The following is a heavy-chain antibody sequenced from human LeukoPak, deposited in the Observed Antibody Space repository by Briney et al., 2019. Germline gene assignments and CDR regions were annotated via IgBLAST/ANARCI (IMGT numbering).Heavy chain of an antibody. V-gene: IGHV4-39*01. CDR2: FYYSGTT. Sequence: PSESLSLTCAVSGGSISSTSYYWAWIRQPPGKGQEWIVSFYYSGTTFYSPSLKSRVTISADTSKNQFSLRLSSVTAADTAVYYCARQPSLTYCSGGTCWFDPWGQGTLVTVSS. J-gene: IGHJ5*02. CDR1: GGSISSTSYY. D-gene: IGHD2-15*01. CDR3: ARQPSLTYCSGGTCWFDP.